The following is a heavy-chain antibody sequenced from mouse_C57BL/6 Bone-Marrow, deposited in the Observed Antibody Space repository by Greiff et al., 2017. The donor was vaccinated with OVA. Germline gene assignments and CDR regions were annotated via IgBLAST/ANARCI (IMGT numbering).Heavy chain of an antibody. V-gene: IGHV1-82*01. CDR1: GYAFSSSW. CDR2: IYPGDGDT. D-gene: IGHD1-1*01. Sequence: QVQLQQSGPELVKPGASVKISCKASGYAFSSSWMNWVKQRPGKGLEWIGRIYPGDGDTNYNGKFKGKATLTADKSSSTAYMQLSSLTSEDSAVYFCARGYYGSSYSWEYYFDYWGQGTTLTVSS. CDR3: ARGYYGSSYSWEYYFDY. J-gene: IGHJ2*01.